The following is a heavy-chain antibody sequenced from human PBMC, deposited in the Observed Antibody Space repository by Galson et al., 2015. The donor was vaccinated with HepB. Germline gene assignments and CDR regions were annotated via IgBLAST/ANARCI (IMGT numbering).Heavy chain of an antibody. D-gene: IGHD3-10*01. CDR2: INPSDGDT. Sequence: SVKVSCKASGYPFTSYYMHWVRQAPGQGLERMGIINPSDGDTTYAQKFQGTVTMTRDTSTNTVYMELSSLRSEDTAVYYCARNYGSGSYYNVGGRWFDPWGQGTLVTVSS. V-gene: IGHV1-46*03. CDR3: ARNYGSGSYYNVGGRWFDP. CDR1: GYPFTSYY. J-gene: IGHJ5*02.